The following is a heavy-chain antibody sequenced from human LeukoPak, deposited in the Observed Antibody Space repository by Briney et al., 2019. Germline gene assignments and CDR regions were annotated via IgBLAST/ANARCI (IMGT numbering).Heavy chain of an antibody. CDR2: IYYSGST. D-gene: IGHD3-10*01. J-gene: IGHJ4*02. Sequence: SSETLSLTCTVSGGSISPYYWNWIRQPPGKGLEWLGYIYYSGSTNYNPSLKSRVSISVDTSKNQFSLQLSSVTAADTAVYYCARGKVVTMVRGVIITYFDYWGQGTLVTVSS. CDR3: ARGKVVTMVRGVIITYFDY. CDR1: GGSISPYY. V-gene: IGHV4-59*01.